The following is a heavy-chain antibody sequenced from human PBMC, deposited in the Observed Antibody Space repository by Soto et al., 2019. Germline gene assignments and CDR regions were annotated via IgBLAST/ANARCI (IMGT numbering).Heavy chain of an antibody. CDR3: ASQAGFYYYYGMDV. CDR2: IYYSGST. D-gene: IGHD6-19*01. J-gene: IGHJ6*02. Sequence: QLQLQESGPGPVKPSETLSLTCTVSGGSISSSSYYWGWIRQPPGKGLEWIGSIYYSGSTYYNPSLKSRVTISVDTSKNQFSLKLSSVTAADTAVYYCASQAGFYYYYGMDVWGQGTTVTVSS. V-gene: IGHV4-39*01. CDR1: GGSISSSSYY.